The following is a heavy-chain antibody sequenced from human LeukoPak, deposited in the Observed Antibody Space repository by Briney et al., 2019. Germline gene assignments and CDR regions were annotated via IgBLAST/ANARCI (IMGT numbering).Heavy chain of an antibody. Sequence: GGSRRLSCAASGFTVSSYGMHWVRQAPGKGLEWVAVIWYDGSNKYYPDSVQGRFTISRDNSKNTLYLQVNSLRAEDTAVYYCARDRSMSGWYIDLWGRGTLVTVSS. CDR2: IWYDGSNK. CDR3: ARDRSMSGWYIDL. CDR1: GFTVSSYG. J-gene: IGHJ2*01. D-gene: IGHD2/OR15-2a*01. V-gene: IGHV3-33*01.